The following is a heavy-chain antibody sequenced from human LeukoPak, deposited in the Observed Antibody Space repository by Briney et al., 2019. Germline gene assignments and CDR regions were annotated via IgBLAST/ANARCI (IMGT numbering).Heavy chain of an antibody. D-gene: IGHD2-21*02. J-gene: IGHJ5*02. CDR3: TTDVNRFMVTASS. CDR1: GFTFSTYF. CDR2: IRSKTVGGAS. V-gene: IGHV3-15*01. Sequence: GGSLRLSCAVSGFTFSTYFMNWVRQAPGKGLEWVGRIRSKTVGGASEYAAPVKGRFSISRDDSNNTLYLEMISLKAEDTAIYYCTTDVNRFMVTASSWGQGTLVTVSS.